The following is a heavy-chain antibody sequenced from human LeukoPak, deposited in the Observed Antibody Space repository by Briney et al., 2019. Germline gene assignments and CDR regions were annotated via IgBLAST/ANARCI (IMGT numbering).Heavy chain of an antibody. Sequence: GGYPSRSCATAGFTFSAYIMSWVRQAPGKGLEWVSAISSSGYNTYYADSVKGRFTISRDNSKNTLYLQINSLRADDTAVYYCAKGRGYSYGWVFDTWGEGTLVTVSS. CDR3: AKGRGYSYGWVFDT. J-gene: IGHJ5*02. CDR2: ISSSGYNT. D-gene: IGHD5-18*01. CDR1: GFTFSAYI. V-gene: IGHV3-23*01.